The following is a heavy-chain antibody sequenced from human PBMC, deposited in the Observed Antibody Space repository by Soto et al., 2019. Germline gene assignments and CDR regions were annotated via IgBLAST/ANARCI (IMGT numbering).Heavy chain of an antibody. CDR1: GFSFSHYG. D-gene: IGHD3-10*01. V-gene: IGHV3-74*01. J-gene: IGHJ4*02. CDR3: ADSWLPTSY. Sequence: PGGSLRLSGAASGFSFSHYGIHWVRQAPGKGLVWVSRISPDGRTTTYADSVKGRFTISRDNAKSTLYLQMNSLTVEDGAVYYCADSWLPTSYWGPGTLLTFSS. CDR2: ISPDGRTT.